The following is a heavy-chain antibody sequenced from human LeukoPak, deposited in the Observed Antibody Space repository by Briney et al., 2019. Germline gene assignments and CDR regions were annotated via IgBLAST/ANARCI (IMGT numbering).Heavy chain of an antibody. CDR1: GFTFSSYA. V-gene: IGHV3-30-3*01. Sequence: GGSLRLSCAASGFTFSSYAMHWVRQAPGKGLEGVAVISYDGSNKYYADSVKGRFTNSKNTLYLQMNSLRAEDTAVYYCARDGVVWELLGAFDIWGQGTMVTVSS. CDR2: ISYDGSNK. CDR3: ARDGVVWELLGAFDI. D-gene: IGHD1-26*01. J-gene: IGHJ3*02.